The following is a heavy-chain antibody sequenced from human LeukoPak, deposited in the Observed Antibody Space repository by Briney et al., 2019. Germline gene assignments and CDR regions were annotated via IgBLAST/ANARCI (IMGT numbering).Heavy chain of an antibody. Sequence: SETLSLTCTVSGGSTSSSSYYWGWIRQPPGKGLEWIGSFYYSESTYYNPSLKSRVAISVDTSKNQFSLKLDSVTAADTAVYYCARSNPFVRSPHLWGQGTLVTVSS. CDR1: GGSTSSSSYY. CDR2: FYYSEST. CDR3: ARSNPFVRSPHL. J-gene: IGHJ4*02. V-gene: IGHV4-39*01. D-gene: IGHD6-6*01.